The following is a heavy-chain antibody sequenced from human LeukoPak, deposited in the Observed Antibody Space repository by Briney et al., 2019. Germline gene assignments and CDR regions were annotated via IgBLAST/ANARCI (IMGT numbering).Heavy chain of an antibody. CDR2: IFYSGRT. V-gene: IGHV4-39*07. J-gene: IGHJ4*02. CDR3: ARGIYRSGGGCYKQYYFDY. Sequence: SETLSLTCSVSGDSISSSSHYWGWIRQPPGKGLEWIGSIFYSGRTYYTPSLKSRVTISVDTSKNQFSLKLSSVTAADTAVYYCARGIYRSGGGCYKQYYFDYWGQGTLVTVSS. CDR1: GDSISSSSHY. D-gene: IGHD2-15*01.